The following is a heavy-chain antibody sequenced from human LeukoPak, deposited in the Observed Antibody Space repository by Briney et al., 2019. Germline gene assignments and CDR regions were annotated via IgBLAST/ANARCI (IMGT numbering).Heavy chain of an antibody. CDR2: ISGSGGST. CDR3: ARDPGGNSAFDY. J-gene: IGHJ4*02. CDR1: GFTFSSYA. V-gene: IGHV3-23*01. Sequence: GGSLRLSCAASGFTFSSYAMSWVRQAPGKGLEWVSAISGSGGSTYYADSVKGRFTISRDNSKNTLYLQMNSLRAEDTAVYYCARDPGGNSAFDYWGQGTLVTVSS. D-gene: IGHD4-23*01.